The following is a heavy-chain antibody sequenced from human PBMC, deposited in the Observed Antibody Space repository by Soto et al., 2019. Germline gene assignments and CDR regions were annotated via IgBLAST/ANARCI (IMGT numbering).Heavy chain of an antibody. Sequence: EVQLVESGGGLVKPGGSLRLSCAASGFTFSNAWMSWVRQAPGKGLEWVGRIKSKIDGGTTDYAAPVKGRFTISRDDSKNTLYLKINSLKTEDTAVYYCTTDLPFTLGGVTAYGGKGTMVTVSS. CDR1: GFTFSNAW. CDR2: IKSKIDGGTT. V-gene: IGHV3-15*01. D-gene: IGHD3-16*01. J-gene: IGHJ4*02. CDR3: TTDLPFTLGGVTAY.